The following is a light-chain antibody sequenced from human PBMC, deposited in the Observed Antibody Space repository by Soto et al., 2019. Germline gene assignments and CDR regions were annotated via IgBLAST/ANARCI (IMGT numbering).Light chain of an antibody. Sequence: QSVLTQPPSVSGAPGQGVTITYTGSSSNIGAGYDVHWYQQLPGAAPKLLIFGNDNRPSGVPDRFSGSRSGTSASLAITGLQAEDEADYYCQSYDRSRSGSVFGAGTKLTVL. CDR3: QSYDRSRSGSV. CDR2: GND. J-gene: IGLJ1*01. CDR1: SSNIGAGYD. V-gene: IGLV1-40*01.